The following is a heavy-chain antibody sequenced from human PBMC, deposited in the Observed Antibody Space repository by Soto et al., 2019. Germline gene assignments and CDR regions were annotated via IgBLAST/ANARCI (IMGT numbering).Heavy chain of an antibody. D-gene: IGHD4-4*01. CDR3: AKETTVTTYNWFDP. V-gene: IGHV3-30*18. Sequence: PGGSLILSCAAAGFTFSSYVMHWVRQAPGKGLEWVAVISYDGSNKYYADSVKGRFTISRDNSKNTLYLQMNSLRAEDTAVYYCAKETTVTTYNWFDPWGQGTLVTVSS. CDR2: ISYDGSNK. CDR1: GFTFSSYV. J-gene: IGHJ5*02.